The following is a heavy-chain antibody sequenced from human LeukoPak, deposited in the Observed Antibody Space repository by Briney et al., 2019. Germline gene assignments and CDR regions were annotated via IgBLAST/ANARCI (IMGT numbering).Heavy chain of an antibody. D-gene: IGHD4-17*01. CDR2: ISSSSSYI. V-gene: IGHV3-21*01. CDR3: ARDRLHYGEYEKTFDY. Sequence: GSLRLSCAASGFTFSSYSMNWVRQAPGKGLEWVSSISSSSSYIYYADSLKGRFTISRDNAKNSLYLQMNSLRAEDSAVYYCARDRLHYGEYEKTFDYWGQGTLVTVSS. J-gene: IGHJ4*02. CDR1: GFTFSSYS.